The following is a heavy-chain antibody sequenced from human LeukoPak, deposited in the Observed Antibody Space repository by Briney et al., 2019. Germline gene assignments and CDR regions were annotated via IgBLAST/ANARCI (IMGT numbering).Heavy chain of an antibody. Sequence: GGSLRLSCAASGFTVSSNYMSWVRQAPGKGLEWVSVIYSGGSTYYADSVKGRFTISRDNSKNTLYLQMNSLRAEDTAVYYCARGLSGSSGLDYWGQGTLVTVSS. D-gene: IGHD6-19*01. CDR2: IYSGGST. CDR1: GFTVSSNY. J-gene: IGHJ4*02. CDR3: ARGLSGSSGLDY. V-gene: IGHV3-66*01.